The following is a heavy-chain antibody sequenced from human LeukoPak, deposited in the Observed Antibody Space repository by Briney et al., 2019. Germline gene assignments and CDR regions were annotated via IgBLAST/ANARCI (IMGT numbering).Heavy chain of an antibody. Sequence: GGSLRLSCAASGFTFSSYSMNWVRQAPGKGPEWVSSISSSSSYIYYADSVKGRFTISRDNAKNSLYLQMNSLRAEDTAVYYCARGLDSSSWYSLDYYYGMDVWGQGTTVTVSS. V-gene: IGHV3-21*01. J-gene: IGHJ6*02. CDR2: ISSSSSYI. CDR1: GFTFSSYS. CDR3: ARGLDSSSWYSLDYYYGMDV. D-gene: IGHD6-13*01.